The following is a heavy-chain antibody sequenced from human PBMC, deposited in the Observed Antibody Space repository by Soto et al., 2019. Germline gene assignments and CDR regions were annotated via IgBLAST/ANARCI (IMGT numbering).Heavy chain of an antibody. Sequence: QVQLVQSGAEVKKHGASVKVSCKASGYTFTSYGISWVRQAPGPGLEWMGWISSYNGNTNYSQKLQGRVTMTTDTSPSTVYMELRGLRSDDTAVYYCARDKGIVGSKGGFGYCGQGTLVTVSS. CDR1: GYTFTSYG. CDR3: ARDKGIVGSKGGFGY. CDR2: ISSYNGNT. J-gene: IGHJ4*02. V-gene: IGHV1-18*04. D-gene: IGHD1-26*01.